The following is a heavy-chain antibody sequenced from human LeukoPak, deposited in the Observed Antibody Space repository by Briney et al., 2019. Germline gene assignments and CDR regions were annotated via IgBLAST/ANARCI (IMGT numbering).Heavy chain of an antibody. V-gene: IGHV4-39*01. D-gene: IGHD3-10*01. CDR2: IYYSGST. J-gene: IGHJ5*02. CDR3: ARHLATGVRWFDP. CDR1: GGYIRSSSYS. Sequence: SETLFLTCTIPGGYIRSSSYSRGWIRQPPGKGMDRPGCIYYSGSTCYNPSLKGRVTISVDTSKNQFSLKLSSVTAADTAVYYCARHLATGVRWFDPWGQGTLVTVSS.